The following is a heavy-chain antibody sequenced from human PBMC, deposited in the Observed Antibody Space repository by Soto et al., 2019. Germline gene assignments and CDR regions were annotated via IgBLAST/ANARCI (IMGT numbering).Heavy chain of an antibody. CDR3: ARVWEMATVAACDY. Sequence: GESLKISCRVSGYTFTNYWIAWVRQMPGKGLEWMGIIYPGDSDTRYSPSFQAQVTISVDKSINTAYLQWSSLKASDSAMYYCARVWEMATVAACDYWGQGTLVTVSS. D-gene: IGHD6-13*01. V-gene: IGHV5-51*01. CDR1: GYTFTNYW. CDR2: IYPGDSDT. J-gene: IGHJ4*02.